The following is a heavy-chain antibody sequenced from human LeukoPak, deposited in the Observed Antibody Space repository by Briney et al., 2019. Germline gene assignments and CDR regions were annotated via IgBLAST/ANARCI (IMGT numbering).Heavy chain of an antibody. D-gene: IGHD5-18*01. Sequence: GRSLRLSCAASGFTFSSYGMHSVRQAPGKGLEWVAIIWYDGSNKYYADTVKGRFTISRDNSKNTLYLQMNSLRAEDTAVYYCAKVRGHSYGYEYYFDYWGQGTLVTVSS. CDR3: AKVRGHSYGYEYYFDY. CDR1: GFTFSSYG. J-gene: IGHJ4*02. V-gene: IGHV3-33*03. CDR2: IWYDGSNK.